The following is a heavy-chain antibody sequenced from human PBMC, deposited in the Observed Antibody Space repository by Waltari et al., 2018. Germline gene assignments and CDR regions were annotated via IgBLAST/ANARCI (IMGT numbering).Heavy chain of an antibody. Sequence: EVQLMASGGGLVQPGGSLRLPCVAAGPPRRHSLMGWVRQAPGKGLEWVSAIFSGDTTYYTDSVKGRFSTSRDNSKNTLFLQMNSLRAEDTAVYYCARVARGTLYDAFDIWGQGTMVTVSS. V-gene: IGHV3-66*01. J-gene: IGHJ3*02. CDR1: GPPRRHSL. D-gene: IGHD1-26*01. CDR2: IFSGDTT. CDR3: ARVARGTLYDAFDI.